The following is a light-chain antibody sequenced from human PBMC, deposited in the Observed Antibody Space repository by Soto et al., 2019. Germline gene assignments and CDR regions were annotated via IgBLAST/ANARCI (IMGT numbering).Light chain of an antibody. Sequence: EIVMTQSPATLSVSPGERATLSCRASQSVITDYAWYQQRPGQAPRLLIYGASTRATGIPARFSGSGSGTEFTLTISSLQSEDFGVYYCQQYNNWPPLYTFGQGTKLEIK. J-gene: IGKJ2*01. CDR3: QQYNNWPPLYT. CDR2: GAS. V-gene: IGKV3-15*01. CDR1: QSVITD.